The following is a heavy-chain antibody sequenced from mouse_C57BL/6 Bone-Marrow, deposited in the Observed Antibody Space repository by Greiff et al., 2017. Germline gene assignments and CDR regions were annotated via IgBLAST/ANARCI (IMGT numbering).Heavy chain of an antibody. J-gene: IGHJ4*01. CDR3: AYDCPNPYALDY. CDR2: INPNYGTT. D-gene: IGHD2-4*01. Sequence: VQLQQSGPELVKPGASVKISCKASGYSFTDYNMNWVQQINGKSLEWIGVINPNYGTTSYNQKFKGKATLTVDQSSSTSYMQLNRLTSEDSAVYYCAYDCPNPYALDYWGQGTSVTVSS. CDR1: GYSFTDYN. V-gene: IGHV1-39*01.